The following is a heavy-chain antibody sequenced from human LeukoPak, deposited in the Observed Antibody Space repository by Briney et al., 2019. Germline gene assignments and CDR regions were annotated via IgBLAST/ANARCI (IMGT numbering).Heavy chain of an antibody. CDR1: GFTFSSYS. J-gene: IGHJ4*02. V-gene: IGHV3-21*01. CDR2: ISSSSNFI. Sequence: GGSLRLSCAASGFTFSSYSMNWVRQAPGKGLEWVSSISSSSNFIYYADSVKGRFTISRDNAKISLYLQMNSLRAEDTAVYYCAREITMIVVAPGYWGQGTLVTVSS. CDR3: AREITMIVVAPGY. D-gene: IGHD3-22*01.